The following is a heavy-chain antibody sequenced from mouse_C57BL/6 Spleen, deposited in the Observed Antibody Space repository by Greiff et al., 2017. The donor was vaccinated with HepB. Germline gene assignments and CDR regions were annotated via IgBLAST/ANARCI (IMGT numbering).Heavy chain of an antibody. Sequence: EVHLVESGGGLVKPGGSLKLSCAASGFTFSSYAMSWVRQTPEKRLEWVATISDGGSYTYYPDNVKGRFTISRDNAKNNLYLQMSHLKSEDTAMYYCAREGDYDGPYYAMDYWGQGTSVTVSS. CDR2: ISDGGSYT. J-gene: IGHJ4*01. CDR1: GFTFSSYA. D-gene: IGHD2-4*01. CDR3: AREGDYDGPYYAMDY. V-gene: IGHV5-4*01.